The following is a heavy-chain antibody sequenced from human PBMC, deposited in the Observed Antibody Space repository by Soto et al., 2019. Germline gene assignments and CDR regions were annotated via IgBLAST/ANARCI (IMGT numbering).Heavy chain of an antibody. Sequence: SETLSLTCTVSGGSISNDYWSWIRQPPGKGPEWIGYIYYSGSTNYNPSLKSRVTISIDTSKNQFSLKVTFVTAADTAVYYCARGRWSALWGQGTLVTVSS. CDR2: IYYSGST. CDR3: ARGRWSAL. CDR1: GGSISNDY. J-gene: IGHJ5*02. V-gene: IGHV4-59*01.